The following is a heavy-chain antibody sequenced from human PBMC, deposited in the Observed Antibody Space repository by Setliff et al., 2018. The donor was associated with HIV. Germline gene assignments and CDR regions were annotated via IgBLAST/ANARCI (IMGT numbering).Heavy chain of an antibody. CDR2: IHSGDRT. J-gene: IGHJ4*02. Sequence: PGGSLRLSCAASGFSFSDYWMIWVRQAPGKGLEWVSMIHSGDRTFYADSVKGRFIISRDTSKNTLFLQMSSLRVEDTAVYHCARRDYWSQGTLVTVSS. CDR3: ARRDY. CDR1: GFSFSDYW. V-gene: IGHV3-53*01.